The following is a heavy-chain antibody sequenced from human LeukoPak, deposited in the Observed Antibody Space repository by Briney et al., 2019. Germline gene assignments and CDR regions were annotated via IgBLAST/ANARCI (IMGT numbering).Heavy chain of an antibody. V-gene: IGHV3-73*01. CDR1: GFTFRVSA. D-gene: IGHD3-22*01. J-gene: IGHJ4*02. Sequence: PGGSLRLSCAASGFTFRVSAMHSVRQAAGKGLEWVGRIRSKANSYATAYAASVKGRLTISRDDSKNTANLQMNSLKTEDTAVYYCTSVIYYYDSSGYPPDDYWGQGTLVTVSS. CDR2: IRSKANSYAT. CDR3: TSVIYYYDSSGYPPDDY.